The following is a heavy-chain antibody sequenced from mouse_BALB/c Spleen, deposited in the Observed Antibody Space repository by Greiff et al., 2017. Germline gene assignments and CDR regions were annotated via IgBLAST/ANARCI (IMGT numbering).Heavy chain of an antibody. J-gene: IGHJ4*01. CDR3: AREGAGYYAMDY. CDR1: GYTFTSYY. V-gene: IGHV1S56*01. CDR2: IYPGNVNT. Sequence: QVQLKESGPELVKPGASVRISCKASGYTFTSYYIHWVKQRPGQGLEWIGWIYPGNVNTKYNEKFKGKATLTADKSSSTAYMQLSSLTSEDSAVYFCAREGAGYYAMDYWGQGTSVTVSS.